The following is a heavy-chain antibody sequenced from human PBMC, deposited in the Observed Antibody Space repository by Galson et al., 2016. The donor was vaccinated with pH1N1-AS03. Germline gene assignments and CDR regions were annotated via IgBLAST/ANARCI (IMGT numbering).Heavy chain of an antibody. J-gene: IGHJ6*02. V-gene: IGHV3-11*01. Sequence: SLRLSCAASGFTFNNYAMSWVRQAPGKGLEWLSYISVASTAIYYADSVKGRFTISRDNARNSLYLQMNSLGAEDTAVYYCARGPRRVVGTLLKYFGMDVWGQGTTVTVSS. CDR1: GFTFNNYA. CDR3: ARGPRRVVGTLLKYFGMDV. D-gene: IGHD2-21*02. CDR2: ISVASTAI.